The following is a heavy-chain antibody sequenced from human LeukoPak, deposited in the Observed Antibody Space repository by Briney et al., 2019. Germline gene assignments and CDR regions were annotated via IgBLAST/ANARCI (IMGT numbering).Heavy chain of an antibody. Sequence: GGSLRLSCVASGFTFSDCYMSWIRQAPGKGLEWVAVISYDESNKWYADSVKGRFTTSRDNSQNTLSLQMNSLRVEDTGVYHCAKDRGDGYNWENYSGFDSWGQGTLVTVSS. CDR1: GFTFSDCY. J-gene: IGHJ4*02. CDR3: AKDRGDGYNWENYSGFDS. CDR2: ISYDESNK. V-gene: IGHV3-30*18. D-gene: IGHD5-24*01.